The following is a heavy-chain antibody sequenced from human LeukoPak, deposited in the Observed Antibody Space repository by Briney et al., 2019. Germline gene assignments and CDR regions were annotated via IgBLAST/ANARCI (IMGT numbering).Heavy chain of an antibody. D-gene: IGHD6-6*01. Sequence: PSETLSLTCTVSGGSISNYYWSWIRQPPGKGLEWIGYIYYSGSTNYNPSLKSRVTISVDTSKNQFSLKLSSVTAADTAVYYCARGSSSSVFDPWGQGTLVTVSS. CDR2: IYYSGST. V-gene: IGHV4-59*12. CDR3: ARGSSSSVFDP. J-gene: IGHJ5*02. CDR1: GGSISNYY.